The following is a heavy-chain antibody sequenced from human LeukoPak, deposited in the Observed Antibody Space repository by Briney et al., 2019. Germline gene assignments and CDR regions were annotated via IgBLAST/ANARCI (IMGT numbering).Heavy chain of an antibody. J-gene: IGHJ6*03. V-gene: IGHV1-46*01. CDR2: INPSDGAT. CDR3: AREEGGGLSGNLGGLFASYYTYYYMDV. CDR1: GYTFTMYY. D-gene: IGHD1-26*01. Sequence: ASAKVSCKASGYTFTMYYIHWVRQAPGQGLEWMGMINPSDGATTYAQRFQGRVTMTRDMSTTTVYMVLVSRRFEEAALYLWAREEGGGLSGNLGGLFASYYTYYYMDVWGRGTTVTVSS.